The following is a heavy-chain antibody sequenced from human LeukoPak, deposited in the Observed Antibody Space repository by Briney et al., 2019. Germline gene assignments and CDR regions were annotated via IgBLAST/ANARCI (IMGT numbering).Heavy chain of an antibody. Sequence: GGSLRLSCAASGFTFSAYAMSWVRQVPGKGLEWVSTISRSSNNTYYAESVKGRFTISRDNSRTTLSLRMSSLRGDDTAVYYCAKGPLYCSGASCYSVDYWGQGTLVTVSS. D-gene: IGHD2-15*01. CDR3: AKGPLYCSGASCYSVDY. J-gene: IGHJ4*02. V-gene: IGHV3-23*01. CDR1: GFTFSAYA. CDR2: ISRSSNNT.